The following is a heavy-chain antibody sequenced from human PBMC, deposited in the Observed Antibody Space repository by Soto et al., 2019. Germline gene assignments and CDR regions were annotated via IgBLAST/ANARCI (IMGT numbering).Heavy chain of an antibody. CDR1: GYSFTSYW. Sequence: PGESLKISCRGSGYSFTSYWISWVRQMPGKGLEWMGRIDPSDSYTNYSPSFQGHVTISADKSISTAYLQWSSLKASDTAMYYCASEIYYDSSGYLYYFDYWGQGTLVTVSS. CDR3: ASEIYYDSSGYLYYFDY. D-gene: IGHD3-22*01. V-gene: IGHV5-10-1*01. J-gene: IGHJ4*02. CDR2: IDPSDSYT.